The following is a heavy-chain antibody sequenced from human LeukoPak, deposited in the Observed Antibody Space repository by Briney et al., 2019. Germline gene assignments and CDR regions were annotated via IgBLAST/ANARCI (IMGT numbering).Heavy chain of an antibody. V-gene: IGHV3-33*06. CDR3: AKDPTSVGGRHDWLLDS. Sequence: GGSLRLSCTASGFTFSDYGMHWVRQPPGKGLEWVAIIWYDGSNKKYEDSVKGRFTISRDNSKNTLYLQMNYLRAEDTAVYYCAKDPTSVGGRHDWLLDSWGQGTLVTVSS. CDR1: GFTFSDYG. CDR2: IWYDGSNK. D-gene: IGHD3-9*01. J-gene: IGHJ5*02.